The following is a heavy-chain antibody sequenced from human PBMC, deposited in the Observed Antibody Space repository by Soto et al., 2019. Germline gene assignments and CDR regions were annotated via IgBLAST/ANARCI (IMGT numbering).Heavy chain of an antibody. V-gene: IGHV3-23*01. CDR1: GDSISSYY. CDR3: AKDSLRDPFDY. D-gene: IGHD2-21*02. CDR2: ISGSGGST. J-gene: IGHJ4*02. Sequence: PSETLSLTCSVSGDSISSYYWTWIRQPPGKGLEWVSAISGSGGSTYYADSVKGRFTISRDNSKNTLYLQMNSLRAEDTAVYYCAKDSLRDPFDYWGQGTLVTVSS.